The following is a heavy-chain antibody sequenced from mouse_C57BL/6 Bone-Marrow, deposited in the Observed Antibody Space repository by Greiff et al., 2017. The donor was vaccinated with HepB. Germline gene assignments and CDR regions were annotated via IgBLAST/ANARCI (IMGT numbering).Heavy chain of an antibody. CDR1: GYTFTSYW. V-gene: IGHV1-64*01. D-gene: IGHD1-1*01. J-gene: IGHJ1*03. CDR3: ARSTTVVKWYFDV. Sequence: QVHVKQSGAELVKPGASVKLSCKASGYTFTSYWMHWVKQRPGQGLEWIGMIHPNSGSTNYNEKFKSKATLTVDKSSSTAYMQLSSLTSEDSAVYYCARSTTVVKWYFDVWGTGTTVTVSS. CDR2: IHPNSGST.